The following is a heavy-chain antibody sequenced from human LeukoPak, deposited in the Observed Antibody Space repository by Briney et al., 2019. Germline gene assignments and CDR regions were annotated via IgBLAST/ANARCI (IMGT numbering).Heavy chain of an antibody. CDR1: GFTFRSSW. CDR3: AKDSSGYY. Sequence: GGSLRLSCAASGFTFRSSWMSWVRQAPGKGLEWVANIKPDASEKYYVDSVKGRFTISRDNAKNTLFLQMNTLRAEDTAVYYCAKDSSGYYWGQGTLVTLSS. D-gene: IGHD6-19*01. V-gene: IGHV3-7*04. CDR2: IKPDASEK. J-gene: IGHJ4*02.